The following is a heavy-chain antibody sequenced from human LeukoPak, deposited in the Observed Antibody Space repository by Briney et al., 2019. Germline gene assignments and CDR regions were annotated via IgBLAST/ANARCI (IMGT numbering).Heavy chain of an antibody. J-gene: IGHJ6*03. Sequence: SETLSLTCAVYGGSFSGYYWSWIRQPPGKGLEWIGEINHSGSTNYNPSLKSRVTISVDTSKNQFSLKLSSVTAADTAVYYCARATRSCSSTSCYNYYYYMDVWGKGTTVIVSS. V-gene: IGHV4-34*01. D-gene: IGHD2-2*02. CDR1: GGSFSGYY. CDR2: INHSGST. CDR3: ARATRSCSSTSCYNYYYYMDV.